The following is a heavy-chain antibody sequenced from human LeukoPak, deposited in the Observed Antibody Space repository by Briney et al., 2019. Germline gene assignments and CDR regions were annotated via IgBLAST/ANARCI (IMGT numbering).Heavy chain of an antibody. CDR1: GFTFSSYW. CDR2: IKQDGSEK. V-gene: IGHV3-7*01. D-gene: IGHD3-16*01. Sequence: GGSLRLSCAASGFTFSSYWMSWVRQAPGKGLEWVAKIKQDGSEKYYVDSVKGRLTISRDNAKNSLYLQMNSLRAEDTAVYYCARVRGGEVWGSHPLDYWGQGTLVTVSS. J-gene: IGHJ4*02. CDR3: ARVRGGEVWGSHPLDY.